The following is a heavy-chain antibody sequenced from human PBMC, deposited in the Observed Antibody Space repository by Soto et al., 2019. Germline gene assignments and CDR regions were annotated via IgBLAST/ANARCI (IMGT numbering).Heavy chain of an antibody. J-gene: IGHJ6*02. V-gene: IGHV3-30*18. CDR1: GFTFSSYG. Sequence: GGSLRLSCAASGFTFSSYGMHWVRQAPGKGLEWVAVISYDGSNKYYADSVKGRFTISRDNSKNTLYLQMNSLRAEDTAVYYCAKEIVGATEDYYYYGMDVWGQGTTVTVSS. D-gene: IGHD1-26*01. CDR3: AKEIVGATEDYYYYGMDV. CDR2: ISYDGSNK.